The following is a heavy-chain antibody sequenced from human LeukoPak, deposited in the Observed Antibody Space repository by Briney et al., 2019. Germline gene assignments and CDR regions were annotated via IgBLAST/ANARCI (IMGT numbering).Heavy chain of an antibody. CDR2: IFYSGST. J-gene: IGHJ4*02. Sequence: KASETLSLTCIVSAGSISDTNYYWAWIRQPPGKGLEWIGSIFYSGSTYYNPSLKSRVTISMDTSKYQFSLRLSSVTAADTSLYYCARHPVYCGGTSCYFDYWGRGILVTVSS. D-gene: IGHD2-2*01. CDR3: ARHPVYCGGTSCYFDY. CDR1: AGSISDTNYY. V-gene: IGHV4-39*01.